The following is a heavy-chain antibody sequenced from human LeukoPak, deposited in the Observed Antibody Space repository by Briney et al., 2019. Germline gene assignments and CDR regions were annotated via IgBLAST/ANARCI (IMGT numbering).Heavy chain of an antibody. D-gene: IGHD4-23*01. V-gene: IGHV3-48*02. CDR1: GFTFSSYS. CDR3: ARGGTSSSLAY. Sequence: GGSLRLSCAASGFTFSSYSINWVRQAPGKGLEWVSYISSSSTTSYADSVKGRFTISRDNANNSLYLQMNSLRDEDTAVYYCARGGTSSSLAYWGQGTLVTVSS. CDR2: ISSSSTT. J-gene: IGHJ4*02.